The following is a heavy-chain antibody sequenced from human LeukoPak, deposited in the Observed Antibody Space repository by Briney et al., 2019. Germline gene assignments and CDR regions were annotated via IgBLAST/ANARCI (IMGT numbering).Heavy chain of an antibody. CDR3: ARDIADCSSLSCYNHYYYMDV. J-gene: IGHJ6*03. D-gene: IGHD2-2*02. Sequence: GGSLRLSCAASGFTVSSNYMSWVRQAPGKGLEWVSVIYSGGSTYYADSVKGRFTISRDNSKNTLYLQMNSLRDEDTAVYYCARDIADCSSLSCYNHYYYMDVWGKGTTVTVSS. CDR1: GFTVSSNY. CDR2: IYSGGST. V-gene: IGHV3-66*01.